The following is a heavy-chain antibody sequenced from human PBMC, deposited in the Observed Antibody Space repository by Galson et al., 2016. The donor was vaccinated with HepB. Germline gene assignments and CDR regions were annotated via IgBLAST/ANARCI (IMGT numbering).Heavy chain of an antibody. CDR3: ARHIVVVVVANMNAFDI. J-gene: IGHJ3*02. V-gene: IGHV3-21*01. D-gene: IGHD2-15*01. Sequence: SLRLSCAASGFTVSDYTMNWVRQAPGKGLEWVSSISSDINYVYYGDSVRGRFTISRDNAKNSLYLQMNSLRAEDTAVYYCARHIVVVVVANMNAFDIWGQGTMVTVSS. CDR1: GFTVSDYT. CDR2: ISSDINYV.